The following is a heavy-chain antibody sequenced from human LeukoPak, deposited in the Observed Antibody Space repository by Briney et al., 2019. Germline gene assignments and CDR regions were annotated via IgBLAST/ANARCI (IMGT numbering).Heavy chain of an antibody. D-gene: IGHD5-18*01. J-gene: IGHJ5*02. V-gene: IGHV3-23*01. CDR3: AKASGYSYAPRNWFDP. CDR2: ISGSGGST. Sequence: GGSLRLSCAASGFTFSSYAMSWVRQAPGKGLEWVSAISGSGGSTYYADSVKGRFTISRDNSKNTLYLQMNSLRAEDTAVYYCAKASGYSYAPRNWFDPWGQGTLVTVSS. CDR1: GFTFSSYA.